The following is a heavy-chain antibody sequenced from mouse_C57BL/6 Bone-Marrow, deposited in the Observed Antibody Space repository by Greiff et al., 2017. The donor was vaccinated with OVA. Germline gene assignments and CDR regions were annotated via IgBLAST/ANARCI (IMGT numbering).Heavy chain of an antibody. CDR3: ARSLYYAPFAY. J-gene: IGHJ3*01. CDR2: IDPSDSYT. Sequence: QVQLQQPGAELVKPGASVKLSCKASGYTFISYWMQWVKQRPGQGLEWIGEIDPSDSYTNYNQKFKGKATLTVDTSSSTAYMQLSSLTSEDSAVYYCARSLYYAPFAYWGQGTLVTVSA. D-gene: IGHD1-1*01. CDR1: GYTFISYW. V-gene: IGHV1-50*01.